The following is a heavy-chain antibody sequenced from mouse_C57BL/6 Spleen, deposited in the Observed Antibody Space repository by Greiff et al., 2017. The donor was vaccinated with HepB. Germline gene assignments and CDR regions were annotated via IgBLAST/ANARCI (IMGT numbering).Heavy chain of an antibody. CDR3: ARRGGYDGNYFDY. CDR2: IWSGGST. CDR1: GFSLTSYG. Sequence: VQLQQSGPGLVQPSQSLSITCTVSGFSLTSYGVHWVRQSPGKGLEWLGEIWSGGSTDYNAAFISRLSISKDNSKSQVFFKMNSLQAEDTAIYYCARRGGYDGNYFDYWGQGTTRTVSS. D-gene: IGHD2-2*01. V-gene: IGHV2-2*01. J-gene: IGHJ2*01.